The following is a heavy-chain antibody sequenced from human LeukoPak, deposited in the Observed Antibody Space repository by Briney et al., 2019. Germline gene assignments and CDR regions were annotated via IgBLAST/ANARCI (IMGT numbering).Heavy chain of an antibody. Sequence: PGGSLRLSCAASGFTFSSYAMSWVRQAPGKGLEWVSASSGSGGSTYYADSVKGRFTISRDNSKNTLYLQMNSLRAEDTAVYYCAKGDTYCSGGSCYNDAFDIWGQGTMVTVSS. CDR2: SSGSGGST. V-gene: IGHV3-23*01. D-gene: IGHD2-15*01. CDR3: AKGDTYCSGGSCYNDAFDI. CDR1: GFTFSSYA. J-gene: IGHJ3*02.